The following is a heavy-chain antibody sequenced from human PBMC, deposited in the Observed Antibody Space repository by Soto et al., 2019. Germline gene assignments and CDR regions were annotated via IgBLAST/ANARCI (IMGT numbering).Heavy chain of an antibody. D-gene: IGHD2-2*01. Sequence: PGGSLRLSFAASGFNFSDYYMSWIRQAPGKGLEWVSYISSSGSTIYYADSVKGRFTISRDNAKNSLYLQMNSLRAEDTAVYYCARYCSSTSCYLLYGMDVWGQGTTVTVSS. V-gene: IGHV3-11*01. CDR2: ISSSGSTI. J-gene: IGHJ6*02. CDR3: ARYCSSTSCYLLYGMDV. CDR1: GFNFSDYY.